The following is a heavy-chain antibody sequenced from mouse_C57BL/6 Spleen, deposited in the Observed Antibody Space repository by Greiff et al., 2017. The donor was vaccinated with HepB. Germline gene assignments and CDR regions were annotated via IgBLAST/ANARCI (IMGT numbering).Heavy chain of an antibody. CDR1: GYTFTSYW. CDR3: ARKDWDEAWFAY. CDR2: IYPGSGST. D-gene: IGHD4-1*01. V-gene: IGHV1-55*01. J-gene: IGHJ3*01. Sequence: VQLQQPGAELVKPGASVKMSCKASGYTFTSYWITWVKQRPGQGLEWIGDIYPGSGSTNYNEKFKSKATLTVDTSSSTAYMQLSSLTSEDSAVYYCARKDWDEAWFAYWGQGTLVTVSA.